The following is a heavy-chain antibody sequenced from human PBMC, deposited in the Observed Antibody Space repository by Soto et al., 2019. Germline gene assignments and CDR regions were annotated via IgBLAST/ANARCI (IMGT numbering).Heavy chain of an antibody. CDR3: ARARFLEWSPHPGYYGMDV. Sequence: LVKVSCKASGGTFSSYAISWVRQAPGQGLEWMGGIIPIFGTANYAQKFQGRVTITADESTSTAYMELSSLRSEDTAVYYCARARFLEWSPHPGYYGMDVWGQGTTVTVSS. V-gene: IGHV1-69*13. CDR1: GGTFSSYA. D-gene: IGHD3-3*01. CDR2: IIPIFGTA. J-gene: IGHJ6*02.